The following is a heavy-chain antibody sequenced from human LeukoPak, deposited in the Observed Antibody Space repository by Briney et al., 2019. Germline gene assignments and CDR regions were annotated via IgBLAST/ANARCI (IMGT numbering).Heavy chain of an antibody. J-gene: IGHJ3*02. D-gene: IGHD3-22*01. V-gene: IGHV4-34*01. CDR2: INHSGGT. CDR3: ARAPQWFQDAFDI. Sequence: PSETLSLTCAVYGGSFSGYYWSWIRQPPGKGLEWIGEINHSGGTNYNPSLKSRVTISVDTSKNQFSLKLSSVTAADTAVYYCARAPQWFQDAFDIWGQGTMVTVSS. CDR1: GGSFSGYY.